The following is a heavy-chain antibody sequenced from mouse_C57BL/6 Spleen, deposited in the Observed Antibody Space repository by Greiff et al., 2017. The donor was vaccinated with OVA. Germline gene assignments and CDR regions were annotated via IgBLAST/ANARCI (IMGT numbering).Heavy chain of an antibody. Sequence: QVQLQQSGAELVMPGASVKLSCKASGYTFTSYWMHWVKQRPGQGLEWIGEIDPSDSYTNYNQKFKGKSTLTVDKSSSTAYMQLSSLTSEDSAVYYCARGATTVVENFDVWGTGTTVTVSS. CDR1: GYTFTSYW. D-gene: IGHD1-1*01. CDR2: IDPSDSYT. V-gene: IGHV1-69*01. J-gene: IGHJ1*03. CDR3: ARGATTVVENFDV.